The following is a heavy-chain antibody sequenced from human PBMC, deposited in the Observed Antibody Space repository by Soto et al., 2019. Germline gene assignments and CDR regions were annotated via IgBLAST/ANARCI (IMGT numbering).Heavy chain of an antibody. CDR1: GFTFSDYY. V-gene: IGHV3-11*01. CDR3: AREYCSGGSCYFDY. J-gene: IGHJ4*02. CDR2: ISSSGSTI. D-gene: IGHD2-15*01. Sequence: GGSLRLSCAASGFTFSDYYMSWIRQAPGKGLEWVSYISSSGSTIYYADSVKGRFTISRDNAKNSLYLQMNSLRVEDTAVYYCAREYCSGGSCYFDYWGQGTLVTVSS.